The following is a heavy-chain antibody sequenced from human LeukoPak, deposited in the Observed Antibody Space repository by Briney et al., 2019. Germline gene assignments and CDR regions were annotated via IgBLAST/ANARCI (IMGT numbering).Heavy chain of an antibody. V-gene: IGHV3-48*03. CDR1: GFTFSSYE. CDR2: ISSSGSTI. CDR3: ARTSKNSYGCSDY. D-gene: IGHD5-18*01. J-gene: IGHJ4*02. Sequence: PGGSLRLSCAASGFTFSSYEMNWVRQAPGKGLEWVSYISSSGSTIYYADSVKGRFTISRDNAKNSLYLQLNSLRAEDTALYYCARTSKNSYGCSDYWGQGTLVTVSS.